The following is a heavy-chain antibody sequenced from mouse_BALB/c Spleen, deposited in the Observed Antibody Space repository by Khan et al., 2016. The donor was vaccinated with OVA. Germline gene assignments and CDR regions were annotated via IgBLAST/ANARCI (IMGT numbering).Heavy chain of an antibody. Sequence: VQLQESGAELAKPGASVKMSCKASGYTFINYWILWIKQRPGQGLEWIGYINPSTGYTEYNQNFKEQATLTADKSSSTAYMQLSSLTPEDSTVDYGARGGQRGDFDYWGQGTTLTVSS. CDR1: GYTFINYW. CDR3: ARGGQRGDFDY. J-gene: IGHJ2*01. CDR2: INPSTGYT. V-gene: IGHV1-7*01.